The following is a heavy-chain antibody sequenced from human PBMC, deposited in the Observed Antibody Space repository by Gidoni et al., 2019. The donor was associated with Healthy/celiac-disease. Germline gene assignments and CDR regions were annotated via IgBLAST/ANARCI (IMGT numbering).Heavy chain of an antibody. CDR3: ARGLYYYGSGSYYNP. D-gene: IGHD3-10*01. J-gene: IGHJ5*02. V-gene: IGHV4-34*01. CDR1: GGSFSGYY. CDR2: INHSGST. Sequence: QVQPQQWGAGLLKPSETLSLTCAVYGGSFSGYYWSWIRQPPGKGLEWIGEINHSGSTNYNPSLKSRVTISVDTSKNQFSLKLSSVTAADTAVYYCARGLYYYGSGSYYNPWGQGTLVTVSS.